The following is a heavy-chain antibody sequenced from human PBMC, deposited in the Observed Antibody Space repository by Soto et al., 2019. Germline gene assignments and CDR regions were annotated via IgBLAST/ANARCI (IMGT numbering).Heavy chain of an antibody. D-gene: IGHD5-12*01. CDR3: VRDRVPTAPEFDY. CDR1: GYTFTDYY. Sequence: QVQLVQSGAEVKKPGASVKVSCKASGYTFTDYYIHWVRQAPGQGPEWLGWTNTNTGGTNYAQKFRGRVIVTRDTSTNTAYMDLYRLTSDDTAVYYCVRDRVPTAPEFDYWGQGTLITVSS. J-gene: IGHJ4*02. CDR2: TNTNTGGT. V-gene: IGHV1-2*02.